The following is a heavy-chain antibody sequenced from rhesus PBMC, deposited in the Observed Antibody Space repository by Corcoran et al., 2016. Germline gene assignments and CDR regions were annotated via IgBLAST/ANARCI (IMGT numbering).Heavy chain of an antibody. D-gene: IGHD5-42*01. CDR3: TREGYRKTFDY. CDR1: GYSLTTHY. J-gene: IGHJ4*01. CDR2: HSPYNGNK. V-gene: IGHV1-180*01. Sequence: QVQLVQSGADIKQPGASVKLSCKASGYSLTTHYIHWVRRAPGQGLQWIRLHSPYNGNKAYAQNFQGRVTISTDTPTSTAYMELISLRSEDTAVYYCTREGYRKTFDYWGQGVLVTVSS.